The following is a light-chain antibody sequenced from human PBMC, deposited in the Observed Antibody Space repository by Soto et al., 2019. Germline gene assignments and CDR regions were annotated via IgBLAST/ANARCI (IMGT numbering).Light chain of an antibody. J-gene: IGKJ5*01. Sequence: EIVLTQSPGTLSLSPGEIATLSCRASQSVSSSYLAWYQQKPGQAPRLLIYGASSRATGIPDRFSGSGSGTDFTLTISRLEPEDVAVYYCQQRSNWPITLGQGTRLEIK. V-gene: IGKV3D-20*02. CDR3: QQRSNWPIT. CDR2: GAS. CDR1: QSVSSSY.